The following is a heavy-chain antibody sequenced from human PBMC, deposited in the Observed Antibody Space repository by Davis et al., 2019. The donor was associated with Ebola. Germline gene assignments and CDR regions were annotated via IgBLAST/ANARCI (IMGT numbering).Heavy chain of an antibody. D-gene: IGHD3-22*01. Sequence: MPSETLSLTCAVSGGSISSSNWWSWVRQPPGKGLEWIGEIYHSGSTNYNPSLKSRVTMSVDKSKNQFSLKLNSVTAADTAVYYCARDYYDDSGYLHYFDYWGQGTLVTVSS. CDR2: IYHSGST. V-gene: IGHV4-4*02. CDR1: GGSISSSNW. CDR3: ARDYYDDSGYLHYFDY. J-gene: IGHJ4*02.